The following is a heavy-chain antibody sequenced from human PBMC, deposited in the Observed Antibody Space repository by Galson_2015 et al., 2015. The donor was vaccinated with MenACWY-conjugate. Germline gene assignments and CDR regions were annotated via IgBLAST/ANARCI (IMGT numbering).Heavy chain of an antibody. Sequence: ETLSLTCTVSGGSISISSYYWGWIRQPPGQGLEWIGSIHYSGNTYYNPSLRSRVTISVVTSKNQFSLKLNSVTAADTAVYYCARDRVAATVGFDYWGQGTLVAVSS. J-gene: IGHJ4*02. CDR3: ARDRVAATVGFDY. CDR2: IHYSGNT. V-gene: IGHV4-39*07. CDR1: GGSISISSYY. D-gene: IGHD1-26*01.